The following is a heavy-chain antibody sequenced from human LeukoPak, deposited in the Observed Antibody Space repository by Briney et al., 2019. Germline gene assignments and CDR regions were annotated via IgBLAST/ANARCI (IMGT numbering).Heavy chain of an antibody. CDR2: IIPIFGTA. Sequence: PGGSLRLSCAASGFTFSSYAISWVRQAPGQGLEWMGGIIPIFGTANYAQKFQGRVTITADESTSTAYMELSSLRSEDTAVYYCASDIVVVPAAINYYYYCMDVWGKGTTVTVSS. CDR1: GFTFSSYA. CDR3: ASDIVVVPAAINYYYYCMDV. V-gene: IGHV1-69*01. D-gene: IGHD2-2*02. J-gene: IGHJ6*03.